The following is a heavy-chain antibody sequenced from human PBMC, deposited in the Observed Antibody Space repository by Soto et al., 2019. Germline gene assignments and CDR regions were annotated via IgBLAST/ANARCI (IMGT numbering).Heavy chain of an antibody. CDR1: GGSFRGFY. CDR2: INHVGIT. V-gene: IGHV4-34*01. D-gene: IGHD3-3*02. CDR3: ATGNHFWGGRQQPFDS. Sequence: SETLSLTCAVSGGSFRGFYWTWIRQSPGKGLEWLGDINHVGITNYNPSLKSRVSIPVDTSKSQFSLKLSSVTAADTAVYYCATGNHFWGGRQQPFDSWGQGTLVTVSS. J-gene: IGHJ4*01.